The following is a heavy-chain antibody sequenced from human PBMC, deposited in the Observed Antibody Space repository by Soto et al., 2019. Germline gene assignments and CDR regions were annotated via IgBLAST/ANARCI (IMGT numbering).Heavy chain of an antibody. V-gene: IGHV4-59*08. CDR1: GGSISSYY. D-gene: IGHD1-26*01. J-gene: IGHJ4*02. CDR2: NYYSGST. CDR3: TRQYVGSDSDY. Sequence: QVQLQESGPGLVKPSETLSLTCPVSGGSISSYYWSWIRQPPGKGLEWIGYNYYSGSTNYNPSLRTRVTIPVDTSKNQFSLKVRSVTAADSAVDECTRQYVGSDSDYWGQGTLVTVSS.